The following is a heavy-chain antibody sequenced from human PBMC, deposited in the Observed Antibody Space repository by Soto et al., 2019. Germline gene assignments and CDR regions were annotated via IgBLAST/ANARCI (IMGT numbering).Heavy chain of an antibody. V-gene: IGHV3-74*01. CDR2: INAEGNT. J-gene: IGHJ5*01. CDR3: ARGSNTAFDS. Sequence: PGGSLRLSCAASGFNFSPYWMHWVRQTPGKGLVWVSRINAEGNTIYADSVKGRFTISRDNAKNMLYLQMTSLRAEDTAVYFCARGSNTAFDSRGKGTLVTVSS. D-gene: IGHD2-21*02. CDR1: GFNFSPYW.